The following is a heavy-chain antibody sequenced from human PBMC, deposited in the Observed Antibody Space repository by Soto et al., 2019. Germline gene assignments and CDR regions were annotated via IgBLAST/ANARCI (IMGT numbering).Heavy chain of an antibody. D-gene: IGHD6-13*01. Sequence: QVQLVQSGAEVKKPGASVKVSCKASGYTFTDYYLHWVRQAPGQGLEWMGWINPNSGGTNYAQKFQGCVTMTRDTSISTAYMGLNGLTSDDTAVYYCATDKPGSGWYGGLLDYWGQGTLVIVSS. V-gene: IGHV1-2*04. CDR3: ATDKPGSGWYGGLLDY. CDR1: GYTFTDYY. J-gene: IGHJ4*02. CDR2: INPNSGGT.